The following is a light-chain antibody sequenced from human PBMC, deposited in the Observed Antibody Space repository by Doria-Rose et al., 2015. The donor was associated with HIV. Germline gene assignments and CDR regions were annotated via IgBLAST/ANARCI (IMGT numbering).Light chain of an antibody. CDR2: DGA. J-gene: IGKJ1*01. CDR3: HQYGTSWT. Sequence: TQSPGTLSLSPGERATLSCRASQSFSSTYLAWYQQKPGQAPSLLIYDGATSATGIPDSSSASGCGTDCTRTINRLEPEDCALYYCHQYGTSWTFGQGTKVEI. V-gene: IGKV3-20*01. CDR1: QSFSSTY.